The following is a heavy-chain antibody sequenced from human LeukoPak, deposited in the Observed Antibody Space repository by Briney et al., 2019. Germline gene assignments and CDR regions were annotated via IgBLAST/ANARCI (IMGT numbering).Heavy chain of an antibody. CDR2: IYNSGST. CDR3: ARDSAVAH. V-gene: IGHV3-66*01. CDR1: GFTVSNNY. J-gene: IGHJ4*02. D-gene: IGHD3-10*01. Sequence: GGSLRLSCAASGFTVSNNYMSWVRQAPGKGLEWVSLIYNSGSTYYADSVKGRFTISRDNSKNTLYLQMNSLRAEDTAVYYCARDSAVAHWGQGTLVTVSS.